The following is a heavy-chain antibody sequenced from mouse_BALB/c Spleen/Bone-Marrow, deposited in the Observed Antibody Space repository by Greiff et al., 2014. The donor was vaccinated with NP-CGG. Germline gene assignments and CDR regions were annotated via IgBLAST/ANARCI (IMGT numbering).Heavy chain of an antibody. CDR3: ARGFSFDY. J-gene: IGHJ2*01. V-gene: IGHV1-87*01. CDR2: IYPGDGDT. Sequence: QVQLQQSGAELARPGASVKLSCKASGYTFTSYWMQWVKQRPGQGLEWIGAIYPGDGDTRYTQKFKGKATLTADKSSSTAYMQLSSLASEDSAVYYCARGFSFDYWGQGTTLTVSA. CDR1: GYTFTSYW.